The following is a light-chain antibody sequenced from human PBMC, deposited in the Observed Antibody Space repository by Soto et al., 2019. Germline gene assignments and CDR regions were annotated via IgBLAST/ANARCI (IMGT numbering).Light chain of an antibody. CDR3: QQYGSSQYT. V-gene: IGKV2-28*01. CDR2: FGS. Sequence: DIVMTQSPLSLRVTPGEPASISCRSSESLLHTNGNNYLDWYLQKPGQSPQLLIYFGSTRASGVPDRFSGSGSGTDFTLTISRLEPEDFAIYYCQQYGSSQYTFGQGTKVEVK. CDR1: ESLLHTNGNNY. J-gene: IGKJ2*01.